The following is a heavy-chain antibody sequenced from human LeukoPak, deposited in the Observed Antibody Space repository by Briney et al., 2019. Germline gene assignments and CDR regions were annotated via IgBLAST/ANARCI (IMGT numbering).Heavy chain of an antibody. CDR2: IGPGGDNK. CDR1: GFTFSNFG. V-gene: IGHV3-23*01. CDR3: AQDISWFAFDI. Sequence: GGTLRLSCAASGFTFSNFGMNWVRQAPGKGLQWVSGIGPGGDNKYYADSLEGRFTISRDNSKNTVYLQMNSLRAEDTALYYCAQDISWFAFDIWGQGTMVTVSS. D-gene: IGHD3-10*01. J-gene: IGHJ3*02.